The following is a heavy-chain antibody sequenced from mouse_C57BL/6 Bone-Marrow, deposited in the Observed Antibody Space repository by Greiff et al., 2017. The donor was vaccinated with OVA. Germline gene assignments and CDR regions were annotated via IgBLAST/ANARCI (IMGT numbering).Heavy chain of an antibody. CDR1: GYTFTDYY. CDR3: ARVGLIFY. D-gene: IGHD3-3*01. J-gene: IGHJ2*01. CDR2: INPNNGGT. Sequence: EVQLQQSGPELVKPGASVKISCKASGYTFTDYYMNWVKQSHGKSLEWIGDINPNNGGTSYNQKFKGKATLTVDKSSSTAYMELRSLTSEDSAVYYCARVGLIFYWGQGTTLTVSS. V-gene: IGHV1-26*01.